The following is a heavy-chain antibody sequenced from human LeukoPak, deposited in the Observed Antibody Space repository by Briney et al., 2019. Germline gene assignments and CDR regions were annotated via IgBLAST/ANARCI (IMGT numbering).Heavy chain of an antibody. Sequence: GASVKVSCKASGGTFSSYTISWVRQAPGQGLEWMGRIIPILGIANYAQKFQGRVTITADKSTSTAYMELSSLRSEDTAVFYCAGDVAIFGVVIIDYWGQGTLVTVSS. CDR2: IIPILGIA. J-gene: IGHJ4*02. CDR1: GGTFSSYT. D-gene: IGHD3-3*01. CDR3: AGDVAIFGVVIIDY. V-gene: IGHV1-69*04.